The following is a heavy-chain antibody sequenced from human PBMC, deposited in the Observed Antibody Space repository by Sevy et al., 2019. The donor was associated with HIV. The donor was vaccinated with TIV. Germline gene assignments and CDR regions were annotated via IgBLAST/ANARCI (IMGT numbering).Heavy chain of an antibody. J-gene: IGHJ4*02. V-gene: IGHV3-7*01. Sequence: GGSLRLSCAASGFSFSYHWMTWVRQAPGKGPEWVANIKPDGREKNYVDSVKGRFTISRDNAKNSLYLQMNSLRAEDTAVYYCARFETGSYTNDFEYWGRGTLVTVSS. CDR2: IKPDGREK. CDR1: GFSFSYHW. CDR3: ARFETGSYTNDFEY. D-gene: IGHD1-26*01.